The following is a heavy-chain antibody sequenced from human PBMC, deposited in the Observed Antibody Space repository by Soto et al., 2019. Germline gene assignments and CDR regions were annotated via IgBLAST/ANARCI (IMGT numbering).Heavy chain of an antibody. V-gene: IGHV3-33*01. J-gene: IGHJ6*03. CDR2: IWYDGSNK. D-gene: IGHD6-13*01. CDR3: ARDPSSSGDYYYYYMDV. CDR1: GFTFSSYG. Sequence: ESGGGVVQPGRSLRLSCAASGFTFSSYGMHWVRQAPGKGLEWVAVIWYDGSNKYYADSVKGRFTISRDNSKNTLYLQMNSLRAEDTAVYYCARDPSSSGDYYYYYMDVWGKGTTVTVSS.